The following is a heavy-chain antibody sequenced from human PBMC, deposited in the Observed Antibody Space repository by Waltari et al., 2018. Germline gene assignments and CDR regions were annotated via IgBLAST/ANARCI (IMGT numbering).Heavy chain of an antibody. V-gene: IGHV4-38-2*01. D-gene: IGHD3-3*01. J-gene: IGHJ6*02. CDR2: SYHSGST. Sequence: QVQLQESCPGLVKPSETLSLTCAVSGCSISSGYYWGWLRQPPWPAREWIGSSYHSGSTYYNPSLKSRVTISGDTSKNQFSLKLSSVTAADTAVYYCARLAGPLGLEWLFSYYGMDVWGQGTTVTVSS. CDR1: GCSISSGYY. CDR3: ARLAGPLGLEWLFSYYGMDV.